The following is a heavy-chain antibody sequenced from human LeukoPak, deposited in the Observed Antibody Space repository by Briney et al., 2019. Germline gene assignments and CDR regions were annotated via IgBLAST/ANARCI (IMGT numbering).Heavy chain of an antibody. D-gene: IGHD1-7*01. J-gene: IGHJ2*01. Sequence: ASVKVPCEASGYTFINYYIHWVRQAPGQGLEWMGCIDPNSGVTDSAQNFQGRVTMTRDTSITTTYMELSSLASDDTALYFCARDTRTAWYFDVWGRGTLVTVSS. CDR1: GYTFINYY. V-gene: IGHV1-2*02. CDR3: ARDTRTAWYFDV. CDR2: IDPNSGVT.